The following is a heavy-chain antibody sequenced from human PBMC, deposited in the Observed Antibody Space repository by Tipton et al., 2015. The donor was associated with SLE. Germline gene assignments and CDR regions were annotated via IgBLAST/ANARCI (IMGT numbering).Heavy chain of an antibody. J-gene: IGHJ6*03. CDR2: ISGSGGST. CDR1: GFTFSSYS. D-gene: IGHD3-3*01. CDR3: AKVDLRWGYMDA. Sequence: SLRLSCAASGFTFSSYSMSWVRQAPGKGLEWVSAISGSGGSTYNADSVKGRFTISRDNSKNTLYLQMNSLRAEDTAVYYCAKVDLRWGYMDAWGKATTVIVSS. V-gene: IGHV3-23*01.